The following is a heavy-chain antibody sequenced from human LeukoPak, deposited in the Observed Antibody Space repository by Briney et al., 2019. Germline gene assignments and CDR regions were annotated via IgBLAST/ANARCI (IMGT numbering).Heavy chain of an antibody. CDR2: IYPGDSDT. Sequence: LGESLKISCKGSGCSFTNYWIGWVRQMPGKGLEWMGIIYPGDSDTRYSPSFQGQVTISADKSISTAYLQWSSLKASDTAMYYCVRRDSGYYYVYDYWGQGTLVTVSS. V-gene: IGHV5-51*01. CDR3: VRRDSGYYYVYDY. CDR1: GCSFTNYW. D-gene: IGHD3-22*01. J-gene: IGHJ4*02.